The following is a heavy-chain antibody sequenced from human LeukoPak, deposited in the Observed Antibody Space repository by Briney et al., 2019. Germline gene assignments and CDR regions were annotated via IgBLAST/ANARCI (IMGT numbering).Heavy chain of an antibody. CDR2: IYYSGTT. J-gene: IGHJ4*02. Sequence: SETLSLTCTVSGGSISSYYWSWIRQPPGKGLEWIGYIYYSGTTNYNPSLKSRVTISVDKSKNQSSLKLSSVTAADTAVYYCARGVYIAAAQYGYWGQGTLVTVSS. CDR1: GGSISSYY. V-gene: IGHV4-59*01. D-gene: IGHD6-13*01. CDR3: ARGVYIAAAQYGY.